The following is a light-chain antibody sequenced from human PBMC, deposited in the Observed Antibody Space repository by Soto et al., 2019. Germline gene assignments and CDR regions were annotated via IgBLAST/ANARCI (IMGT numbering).Light chain of an antibody. CDR2: GAS. CDR3: QQYNSYPWT. Sequence: EIVLTQSPGTLSLSPGERATLSCRASQSLTSNYIAWYQQKPGQAPRLLIYGASSRATGIPDRFSGSGSGADFTLIISRLEPEDSAVYYCQQYNSYPWTFGQGTKVEIK. V-gene: IGKV3-20*01. CDR1: QSLTSNY. J-gene: IGKJ1*01.